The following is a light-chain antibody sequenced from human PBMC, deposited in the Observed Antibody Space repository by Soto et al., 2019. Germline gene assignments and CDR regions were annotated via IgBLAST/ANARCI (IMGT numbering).Light chain of an antibody. J-gene: IGLJ2*01. V-gene: IGLV2-14*01. CDR1: SRDVGGYNY. CDR3: SSYVSYSTFVV. Sequence: QSALTQPASVSGSPGQSITISCTGTSRDVGGYNYVSWHQQHPGKAPKVIITEVSNRPSGVSNRFSGSKSGNTASLTISGLQAEDEADYYCSSYVSYSTFVVFGGGTKL. CDR2: EVS.